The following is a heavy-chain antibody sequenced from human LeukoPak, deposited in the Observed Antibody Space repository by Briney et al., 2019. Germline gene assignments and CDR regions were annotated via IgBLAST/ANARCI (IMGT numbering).Heavy chain of an antibody. J-gene: IGHJ5*02. CDR1: GFTFSTYS. CDR2: ITGSSSFI. CDR3: ARNYDSSGYGYNWFDP. Sequence: GGSLRLSCATPGFTFSTYSMNRVRQAPGKGLEWVSSITGSSSFIYYADSVKGRFTISRDNTRNSLHLQMNSLRAEDTAVYYCARNYDSSGYGYNWFDPWGQGTLVTVSS. D-gene: IGHD3-22*01. V-gene: IGHV3-21*01.